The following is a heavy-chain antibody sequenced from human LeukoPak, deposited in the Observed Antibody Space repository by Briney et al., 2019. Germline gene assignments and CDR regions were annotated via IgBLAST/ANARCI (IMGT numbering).Heavy chain of an antibody. Sequence: ASVMVSCKASGYTFSNHAIHWVRQAPGQGLEWMGWMNPNSGNTGYAQKFQGRVTMTRNTSISTAYMELSSLRSEDTAVYYCARRPGLDYYYGMDVWGQGATVTVSS. CDR1: GYTFSNHA. CDR2: MNPNSGNT. V-gene: IGHV1-8*01. J-gene: IGHJ6*02. CDR3: ARRPGLDYYYGMDV.